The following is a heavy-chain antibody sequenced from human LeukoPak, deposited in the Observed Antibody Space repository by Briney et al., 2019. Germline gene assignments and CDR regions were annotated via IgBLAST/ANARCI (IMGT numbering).Heavy chain of an antibody. CDR1: GYTFTGYY. Sequence: GASVKVSCKASGYTFTGYYMHWVRQAPGQGLEWMGWINPNSGGTNYAQKFQGRVTMTRDTSISTAYMELSRLRSEDTAVYYCARTSHYDFWSGYSGGYYYYYYYMDVWGKGTTVTVSS. CDR2: INPNSGGT. J-gene: IGHJ6*03. D-gene: IGHD3-3*01. V-gene: IGHV1-2*02. CDR3: ARTSHYDFWSGYSGGYYYYYYYMDV.